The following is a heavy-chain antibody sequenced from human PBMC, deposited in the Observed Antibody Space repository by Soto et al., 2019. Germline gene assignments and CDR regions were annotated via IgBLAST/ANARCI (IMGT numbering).Heavy chain of an antibody. CDR1: GFTFSSYS. Sequence: PGGSLRLSCAASGFTFSSYSMNWVRQAPGKGLEWVSYISSSSSTIYYADSVKGRFTISRDNAKNSLYLQMNSLRAEDTAVYYCAKDQPRITCGGACYSMEYWGQGTRVTVSS. CDR3: AKDQPRITCGGACYSMEY. CDR2: ISSSSSTI. D-gene: IGHD2-21*02. V-gene: IGHV3-48*01. J-gene: IGHJ4*02.